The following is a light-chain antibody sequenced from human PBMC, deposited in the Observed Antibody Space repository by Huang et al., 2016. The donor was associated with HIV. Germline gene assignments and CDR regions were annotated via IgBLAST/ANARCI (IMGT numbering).Light chain of an antibody. V-gene: IGKV1-33*01. Sequence: DIQMTQSPSSLSASVGDRVTITCQASQDMSNYLNWYQQKPGKAPKILIYDASKIETGVPSRFSGSGSGTDFTVTISSLQPEDIATYYCQQYDNLPPYTFGQGTKLEIK. CDR2: DAS. J-gene: IGKJ2*01. CDR1: QDMSNY. CDR3: QQYDNLPPYT.